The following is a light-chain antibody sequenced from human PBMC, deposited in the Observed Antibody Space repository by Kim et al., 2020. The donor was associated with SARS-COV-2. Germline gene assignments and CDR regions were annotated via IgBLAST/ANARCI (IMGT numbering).Light chain of an antibody. J-gene: IGLJ2*01. CDR2: QDS. Sequence: SYELTQPPSVSVSPGQTASITCFGDKLGDKYACWYQQKPGQSPVLVIYQDSKRPSGIPERFSGSNFGNTATLTISGTQAMDEADYYCQAWDSSTVVFGGG. V-gene: IGLV3-1*01. CDR1: KLGDKY. CDR3: QAWDSSTVV.